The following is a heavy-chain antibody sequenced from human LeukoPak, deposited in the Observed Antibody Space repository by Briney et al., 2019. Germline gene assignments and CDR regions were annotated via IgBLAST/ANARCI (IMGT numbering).Heavy chain of an antibody. CDR3: ARDQKQWLVFDY. J-gene: IGHJ4*02. V-gene: IGHV1-2*04. CDR2: INPNSGGT. Sequence: GASVKVSCKASGYTFTGYYMHLVRQAPGQGLEWMGWINPNSGGTNYAQKFQGWVTMTRDTSIGTAYMELSRLRSDDTAVYYCARDQKQWLVFDYWGQGTLVTVSS. D-gene: IGHD6-19*01. CDR1: GYTFTGYY.